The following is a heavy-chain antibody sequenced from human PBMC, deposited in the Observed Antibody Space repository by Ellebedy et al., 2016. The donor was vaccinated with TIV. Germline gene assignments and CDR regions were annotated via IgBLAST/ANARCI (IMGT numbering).Heavy chain of an antibody. V-gene: IGHV3-23*01. CDR2: IFGSGGGI. Sequence: GESLKISCAASGFTFSRHAMSWVRQAPGKGLEWVSGIFGSGGGISYADSVKGRFIISRDNSKGTVDLQMNSLRVEDTAVYFCAKDRTPGDGYWVFDDWGQGTLVTVSS. D-gene: IGHD5-18*01. CDR3: AKDRTPGDGYWVFDD. J-gene: IGHJ4*02. CDR1: GFTFSRHA.